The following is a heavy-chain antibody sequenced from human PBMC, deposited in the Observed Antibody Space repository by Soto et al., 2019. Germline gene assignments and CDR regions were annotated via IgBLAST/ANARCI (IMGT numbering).Heavy chain of an antibody. J-gene: IGHJ5*02. CDR1: GGSISSGGYY. CDR2: IYYSGST. D-gene: IGHD3-9*01. V-gene: IGHV4-31*03. CDR3: AARYYDILTGYLNWFDP. Sequence: SETLSLTCTVSGGSISSGGYYWSWIRQHPGKGLEWIGYIYYSGSTYYSPSLKSRVTISVDTSKNQFSLKLSSVTAADTAVYYCAARYYDILTGYLNWFDPWGQGTLVTVSS.